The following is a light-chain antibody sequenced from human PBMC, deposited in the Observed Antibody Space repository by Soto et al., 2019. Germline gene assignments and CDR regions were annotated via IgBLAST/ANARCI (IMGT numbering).Light chain of an antibody. J-gene: IGKJ5*01. CDR2: DVS. CDR1: QSVSSY. Sequence: EVVLTKSPVTLSLSPGARATLSCRASQSVSSYLAWYQQKPGQAPRLLIYDVSNRATGIPARFSGSGSGTDFTLTISSLEPEDFAVYYCQQRNYWQVTFGQGTRLEIK. CDR3: QQRNYWQVT. V-gene: IGKV3-11*01.